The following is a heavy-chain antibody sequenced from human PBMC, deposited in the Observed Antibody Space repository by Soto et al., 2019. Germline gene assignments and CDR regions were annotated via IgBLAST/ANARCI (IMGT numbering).Heavy chain of an antibody. CDR2: INPNSGGT. V-gene: IGHV1-2*02. CDR3: AREPATAKPEGVDF. D-gene: IGHD1-1*01. J-gene: IGHJ4*02. Sequence: ASVKVSCKAPGYTFSDYYIHWVRQAPGQGLEWMGWINPNSGGTKYAPKFQGGVTMTRDTSITTAYMELSRLRSGDTAVYYCAREPATAKPEGVDFWGQGTLVTVSS. CDR1: GYTFSDYY.